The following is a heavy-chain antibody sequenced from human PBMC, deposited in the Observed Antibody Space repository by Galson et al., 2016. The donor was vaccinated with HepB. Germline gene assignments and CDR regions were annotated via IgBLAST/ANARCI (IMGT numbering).Heavy chain of an antibody. CDR3: ARERSPITIYY. J-gene: IGHJ4*02. V-gene: IGHV1-46*01. D-gene: IGHD3-3*01. CDR1: AYNFTSYS. CDR2: IHPSGGET. Sequence: QSGAEVKKPGESLKISCKASAYNFTSYSLHWVRQAPGQGLQRMGVIHPSGGETKCAQKFQGRLTMTRDTSTSTVYIELSSLRSDDTAMYYCARERSPITIYYWGQGTLVIVSS.